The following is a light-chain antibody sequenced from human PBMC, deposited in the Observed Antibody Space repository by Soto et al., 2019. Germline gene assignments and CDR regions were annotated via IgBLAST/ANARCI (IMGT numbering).Light chain of an antibody. CDR2: DVS. V-gene: IGLV2-11*01. J-gene: IGLJ1*01. CDR3: CSYAGSYTYV. CDR1: SSNIGSNY. Sequence: QSVLTQPPSASWTPGQRVTISCSGSSSNIGSNYVSWYQQHPGKAPKLMIYDVSKRPSGVPDRFSGSKSGNTASLTISGLQAEDEADYYCCSYAGSYTYVFGTGTKVTVL.